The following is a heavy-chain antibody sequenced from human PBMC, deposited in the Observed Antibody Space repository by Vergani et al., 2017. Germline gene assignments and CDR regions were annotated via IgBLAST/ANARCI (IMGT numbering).Heavy chain of an antibody. Sequence: QVQLVESGGGVVQPGRSLRLSCAASGFTFSSYAMHWVRQAPGKGLEWVAVISYDGSNKYYADSVKGLFTISRDNSKNTLELQMNSLRAEDTALYYCARSRGQLGDYYYYYMDVWGKGTTVTVSS. CDR2: ISYDGSNK. CDR1: GFTFSSYA. CDR3: ARSRGQLGDYYYYYMDV. V-gene: IGHV3-30-3*01. J-gene: IGHJ6*03. D-gene: IGHD6-13*01.